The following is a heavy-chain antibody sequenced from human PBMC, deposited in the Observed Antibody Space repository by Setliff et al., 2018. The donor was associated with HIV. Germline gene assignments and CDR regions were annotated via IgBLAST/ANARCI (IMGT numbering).Heavy chain of an antibody. CDR1: GFNFSSHT. V-gene: IGHV3-21*04. CDR2: ISWNSGTI. Sequence: GGSLRLSCAASGFNFSSHTMNWIRQAPGKGLEWVSSISWNSGTIDYADSVKGRFTISRDNAKNSLYLQMNSLRTEDMALYYCARDPYPYGDYGDWYFDLWGRGTLVTVSS. J-gene: IGHJ2*01. D-gene: IGHD4-17*01. CDR3: ARDPYPYGDYGDWYFDL.